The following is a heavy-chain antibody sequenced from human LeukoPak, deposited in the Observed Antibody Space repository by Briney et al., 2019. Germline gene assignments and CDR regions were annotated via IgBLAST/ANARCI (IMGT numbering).Heavy chain of an antibody. Sequence: GGSLRLSCAASGFTFSSYWMHWVRQAPGKGLVWVSRINSDGSSTSYVDSVKGRFTISRDNAKNTLYLQMNSLRAEDTAVYYCARGYSSSWFYFDYWGQGTLVTVSS. J-gene: IGHJ4*02. D-gene: IGHD6-13*01. CDR1: GFTFSSYW. CDR2: INSDGSST. CDR3: ARGYSSSWFYFDY. V-gene: IGHV3-74*01.